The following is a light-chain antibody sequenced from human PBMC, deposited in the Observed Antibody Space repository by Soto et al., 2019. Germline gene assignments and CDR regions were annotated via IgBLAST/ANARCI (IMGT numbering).Light chain of an antibody. V-gene: IGLV2-14*03. J-gene: IGLJ2*01. CDR2: DVS. CDR3: SSYTRTSTVV. CDR1: SSDVGAYTY. Sequence: QSVLTQPASVSGSPGQSIAISCTGTSSDVGAYTYVSWYQRHPGKAPKLVIYDVSKRPSGVSYRFSGSKSGNTASLIISGLQAEDEADYYCSSYTRTSTVVFGGGTQLTVL.